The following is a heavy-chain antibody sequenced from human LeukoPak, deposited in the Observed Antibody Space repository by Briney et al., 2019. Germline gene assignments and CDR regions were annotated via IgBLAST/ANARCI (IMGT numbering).Heavy chain of an antibody. CDR3: ANRRGGSQYYDFWSGYTDY. CDR2: ISYDGSNK. D-gene: IGHD3-3*01. CDR1: GFTFSSYG. Sequence: PGGSLRLSCAASGFTFSSYGMHWVRQAPGKGLEWVAVISYDGSNKYYADSVKGRFTIPRDNSKNTLYLQVNSLRAEDTAVYYCANRRGGSQYYDFWSGYTDYWGQGTLVTVSS. V-gene: IGHV3-30*18. J-gene: IGHJ4*02.